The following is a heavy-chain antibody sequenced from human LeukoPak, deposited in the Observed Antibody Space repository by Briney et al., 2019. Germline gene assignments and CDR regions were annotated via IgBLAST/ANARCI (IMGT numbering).Heavy chain of an antibody. CDR2: ISAYNGNT. J-gene: IGHJ4*02. Sequence: ASVKVSCKASGYTFTSYGISWVRQAPGQGLEWMGWISAYNGNTNYAQKFQGRVTMTRDTSTSTIYMELSGLRSEDTAMYYCARDPPGTSGYPDYWGQGTLVTVSS. D-gene: IGHD3-22*01. CDR3: ARDPPGTSGYPDY. CDR1: GYTFTSYG. V-gene: IGHV1-18*01.